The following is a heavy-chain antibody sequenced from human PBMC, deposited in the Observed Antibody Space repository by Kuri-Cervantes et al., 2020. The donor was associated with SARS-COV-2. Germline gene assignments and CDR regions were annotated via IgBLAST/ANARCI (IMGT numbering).Heavy chain of an antibody. CDR3: ASLPAWGRRAFDI. J-gene: IGHJ3*02. Sequence: GESLKISCAASGFTFSSYEMNWVRQAPGKGLEWVSSISSSSSYIYYADSVKGRFTISRDNAKNSLYLQMNSLRAEDTAVYYCASLPAWGRRAFDIWGQGTMVTVSS. CDR2: ISSSSSYI. D-gene: IGHD3-16*01. V-gene: IGHV3-21*01. CDR1: GFTFSSYE.